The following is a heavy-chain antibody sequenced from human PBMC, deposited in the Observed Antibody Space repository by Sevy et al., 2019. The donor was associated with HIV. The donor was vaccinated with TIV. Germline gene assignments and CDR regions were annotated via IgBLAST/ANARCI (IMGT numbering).Heavy chain of an antibody. Sequence: GGSLRLSCAGSGFTFSNYWMSWVRQAPGKGLEWVANIKRDGSEKYYVASVKGRFTISRDNAKTPLYLQMNSLRVEDTAVYYCASDCSSASCLWGMDVWGQGTMVTVSS. V-gene: IGHV3-7*03. D-gene: IGHD2-2*01. CDR3: ASDCSSASCLWGMDV. CDR2: IKRDGSEK. J-gene: IGHJ6*02. CDR1: GFTFSNYW.